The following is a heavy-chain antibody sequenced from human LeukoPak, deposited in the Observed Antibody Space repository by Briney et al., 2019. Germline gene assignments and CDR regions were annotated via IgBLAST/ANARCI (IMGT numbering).Heavy chain of an antibody. D-gene: IGHD3-22*01. CDR2: ISYDGSNK. CDR1: GFTFSSYA. J-gene: IGHJ4*02. V-gene: IGHV3-30*04. Sequence: GGSLRLSCAASGFTFSSYAMHWVRQAPGKGLVWVAVISYDGSNKYYADSVKGRFTISRDNSKNTLYVQMNSLRAEDTAVYYCARDPMRYDSSGYYPLGYYFDYWGQGTLVTVSS. CDR3: ARDPMRYDSSGYYPLGYYFDY.